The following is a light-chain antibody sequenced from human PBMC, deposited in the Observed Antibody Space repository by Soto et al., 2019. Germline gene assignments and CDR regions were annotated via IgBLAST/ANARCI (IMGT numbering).Light chain of an antibody. CDR2: GAS. CDR1: QGVRSN. V-gene: IGKV3D-15*01. Sequence: ELVMTQSPATLSVSPGARATLSCRARQGVRSNLAWYQQKPGEPPRLVISGASTRAPGIPARFSGFGAGTDFTLPISSLQSEDLATYYCQQYNNWPAITFGQGTRLEIK. J-gene: IGKJ5*01. CDR3: QQYNNWPAIT.